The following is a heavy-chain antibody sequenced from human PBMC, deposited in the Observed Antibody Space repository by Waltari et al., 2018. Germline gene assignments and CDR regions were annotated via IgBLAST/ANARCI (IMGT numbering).Heavy chain of an antibody. J-gene: IGHJ4*02. V-gene: IGHV3-74*01. CDR3: TRALWLGELYDY. CDR2: MNSDGSST. CDR1: GFTFTRYL. D-gene: IGHD3-10*01. Sequence: EVQLDESGGGLVQPGGSLRLSCSASGFTFTRYLMNWVRHAPGKGLVWVARMNSDGSSTTYADSVKCRFTISRDNAKNTVYLQMNSLRVEDTAVYYCTRALWLGELYDYWGQGTLVTVSS.